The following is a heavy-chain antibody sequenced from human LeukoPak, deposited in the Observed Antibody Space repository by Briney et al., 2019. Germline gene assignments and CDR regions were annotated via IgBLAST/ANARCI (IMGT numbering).Heavy chain of an antibody. CDR2: IGSSSSYI. CDR1: GFTFSSYS. V-gene: IGHV3-21*01. J-gene: IGHJ4*02. Sequence: GGSLRLSCAASGFTFSSYSMNWVRQAPGKGLEWVSSIGSSSSYIYYADSVKGRFTISRDNAKNSLYLQMNSLRAEDTAVYYCARDFRGSGSYPPYWGQGTLVTVSS. CDR3: ARDFRGSGSYPPY. D-gene: IGHD3-10*01.